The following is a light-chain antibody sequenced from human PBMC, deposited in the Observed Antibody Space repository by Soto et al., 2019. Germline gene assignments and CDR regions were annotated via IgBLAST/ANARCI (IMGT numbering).Light chain of an antibody. Sequence: EIVMTQSPATLSVSPGERATLSCRASQSVSSNLAWYQQKPCQAPRLLIYGASTRATGIPARFSGSGSGTEFTLTISSLQSEDFVVYDCQLYNNWPIFTLGPGTKVYIK. CDR3: QLYNNWPIFT. J-gene: IGKJ3*01. V-gene: IGKV3-15*01. CDR2: GAS. CDR1: QSVSSN.